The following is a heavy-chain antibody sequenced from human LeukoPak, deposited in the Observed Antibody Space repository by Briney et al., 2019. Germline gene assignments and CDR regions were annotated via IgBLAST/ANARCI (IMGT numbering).Heavy chain of an antibody. V-gene: IGHV3-21*01. CDR1: GFTFSSYS. D-gene: IGHD6-13*01. CDR3: ARAGIAAAGTDY. CDR2: ISSSSSYI. J-gene: IGHJ4*02. Sequence: GGSLRLSCAASGFTFSSYSMNWVRQAPGKGLEWVSSISSSSSYIYYADSVKGRSTISRDNAKNSLYLQMNSLRAEDTAVYYCARAGIAAAGTDYWGQGTLVTVSS.